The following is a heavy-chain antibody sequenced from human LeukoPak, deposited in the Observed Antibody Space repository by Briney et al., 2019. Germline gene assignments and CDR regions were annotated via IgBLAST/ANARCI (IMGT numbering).Heavy chain of an antibody. Sequence: IIYPADSATRYSPSFQGQVTISADKSISTAYLQWSSLKASDTAMYYCARWVPFWSGYHFDYWGQGTLVTVSS. J-gene: IGHJ4*02. CDR2: IYPADSAT. CDR3: ARWVPFWSGYHFDY. V-gene: IGHV5-51*01. D-gene: IGHD3-3*01.